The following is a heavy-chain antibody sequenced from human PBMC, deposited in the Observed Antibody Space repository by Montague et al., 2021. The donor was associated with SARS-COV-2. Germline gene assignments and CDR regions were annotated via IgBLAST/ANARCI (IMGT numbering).Heavy chain of an antibody. Sequence: SETLSLTCIVSGGSISSSYYWGWIRQPPGKGLEWIGSIYYSGSTYYNPSLKSRVTISVDTSKNQFSLKLSSVTAADTAVYYCARGGGNSTDHYYDGMDVWGLGTTVTVSS. CDR1: GGSISSSYY. J-gene: IGHJ6*02. V-gene: IGHV4-39*07. CDR2: IYYSGST. D-gene: IGHD4-23*01. CDR3: ARGGGNSTDHYYDGMDV.